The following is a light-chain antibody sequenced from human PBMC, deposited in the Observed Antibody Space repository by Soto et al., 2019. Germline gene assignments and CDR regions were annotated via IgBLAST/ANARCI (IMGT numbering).Light chain of an antibody. CDR1: QSISTW. CDR3: QQYDRYPLT. J-gene: IGKJ1*01. Sequence: DIQMTQSPSSLSASVGDRVTITCRASQSISTWLAWFQQKPGKAPKLLIYRASRRESGTPSRFSGTGSGTEFTLTISSLQPDDFATYYCQQYDRYPLTFGQGTKVEIK. V-gene: IGKV1-5*03. CDR2: RAS.